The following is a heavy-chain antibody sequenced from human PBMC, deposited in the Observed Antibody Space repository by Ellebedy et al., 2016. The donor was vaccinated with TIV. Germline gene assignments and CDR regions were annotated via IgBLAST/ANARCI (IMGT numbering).Heavy chain of an antibody. J-gene: IGHJ6*02. CDR3: ARDTTGIAARSGYYGMDV. Sequence: SETLSLTCTVSGGSISSGGYYWSWIRQHPGKGLEWIGYIYYSGSTYYNPSLKSRVTISVDTSKNQFSLKLSSVTAADTAVYYCARDTTGIAARSGYYGMDVWGQGTTVTVSS. V-gene: IGHV4-31*03. CDR2: IYYSGST. CDR1: GGSISSGGYY. D-gene: IGHD6-6*01.